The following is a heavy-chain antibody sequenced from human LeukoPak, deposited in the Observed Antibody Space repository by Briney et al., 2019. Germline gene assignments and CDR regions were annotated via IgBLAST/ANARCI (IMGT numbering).Heavy chain of an antibody. D-gene: IGHD3-10*01. CDR3: ARDRESPDYYGSGSYYYGLLDY. CDR2: ISYDGSNK. Sequence: GGSLRLSCAASGFTFSSYAMHWVRQAPGKGLEWVAVISYDGSNKYYADSVKGRFTISRDNSKNTLYLQMNSLRAEDTAVYYCARDRESPDYYGSGSYYYGLLDYWGQGTLVTVSS. J-gene: IGHJ4*02. CDR1: GFTFSSYA. V-gene: IGHV3-30-3*01.